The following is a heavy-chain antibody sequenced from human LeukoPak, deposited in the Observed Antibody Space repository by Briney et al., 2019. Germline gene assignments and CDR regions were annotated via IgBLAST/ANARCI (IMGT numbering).Heavy chain of an antibody. V-gene: IGHV1-2*02. CDR3: ASGRGSGSLR. Sequence: GASVKVSCKASGYTFNVYFMQWVRQPPGQGLEWMGWINPNSGGTNYAQKFQGRVTMTLDTSNSAAYMELTSLTPDDTAIYYCASGRGSGSLRWGQGTLVTVSS. J-gene: IGHJ4*02. D-gene: IGHD1-26*01. CDR2: INPNSGGT. CDR1: GYTFNVYF.